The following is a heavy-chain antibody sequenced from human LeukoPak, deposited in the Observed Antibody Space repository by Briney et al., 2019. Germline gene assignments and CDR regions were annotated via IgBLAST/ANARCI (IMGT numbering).Heavy chain of an antibody. CDR1: GGSIGSGSYY. J-gene: IGHJ5*02. CDR3: ARGRFRDDFWSGYSFDP. CDR2: IYTSGSA. V-gene: IGHV4-61*02. Sequence: PSQTLSLTCTVSGGSIGSGSYYWSWIRQPAGKGLEWIGRIYTSGSANYNPSLKSRVTMSADTSKNQISLRLRSVTAADTAVYYCARGRFRDDFWSGYSFDPWGQGTLVTVSS. D-gene: IGHD3-3*01.